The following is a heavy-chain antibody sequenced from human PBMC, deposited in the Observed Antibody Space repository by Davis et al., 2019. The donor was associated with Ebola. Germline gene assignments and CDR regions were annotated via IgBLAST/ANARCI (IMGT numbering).Heavy chain of an antibody. CDR1: GFTFSSYA. CDR3: ARDPGGHYGMDV. V-gene: IGHV3-53*01. J-gene: IGHJ6*02. D-gene: IGHD1-1*01. CDR2: IFSAGST. Sequence: GESLKISCAASGFTFSSYAMNWVRQAPGKGLEWVSIIFSAGSTNYADSVKGRFTISRDNLKNTLYLEMNNLRAEDTAVYYCARDPGGHYGMDVWGQGTTVTVSS.